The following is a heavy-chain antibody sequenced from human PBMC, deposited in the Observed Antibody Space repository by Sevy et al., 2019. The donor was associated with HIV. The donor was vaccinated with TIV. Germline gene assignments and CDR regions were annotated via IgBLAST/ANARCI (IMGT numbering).Heavy chain of an antibody. D-gene: IGHD6-19*01. J-gene: IGHJ4*02. CDR2: ISSSSSYI. Sequence: GGSLRLSCAASGFTFSSYSMNWVRQAPGKGLEWVSSISSSSSYIYYADSVKGRFTISRDNAKNSLYLQMNSLRVEDTAVYYCARESSGWYGFDYWGQGTLVTVSS. CDR3: ARESSGWYGFDY. V-gene: IGHV3-21*01. CDR1: GFTFSSYS.